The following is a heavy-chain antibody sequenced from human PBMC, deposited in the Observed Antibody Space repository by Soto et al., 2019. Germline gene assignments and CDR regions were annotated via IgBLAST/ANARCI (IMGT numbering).Heavy chain of an antibody. D-gene: IGHD6-6*01. CDR3: ARDGKRSIASYYYGMDV. CDR2: IYHSGST. Sequence: QVQLQESGPGLVKPSGTLSLTCAVSGGSISSSNWWSWVRQPPGKGLEWIGEIYHSGSTNYNPSRQSRVPISVDKSKNQFSLELSSVTAADTAVYYCARDGKRSIASYYYGMDVWGQGTTVTVSS. CDR1: GGSISSSNW. J-gene: IGHJ6*02. V-gene: IGHV4-4*02.